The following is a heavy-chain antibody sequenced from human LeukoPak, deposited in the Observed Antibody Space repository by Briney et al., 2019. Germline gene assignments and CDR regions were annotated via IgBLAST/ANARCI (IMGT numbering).Heavy chain of an antibody. Sequence: GGSLRLSCAASVLIVNSNYMSWVRQAPGKGLECVSVIYSGCSTYHSDSVKGRFTKSRDNSKSTLYIQMNRLRAEDTAAYYCARAKPKNMVRGLIMRRESRYYFDYWGQGTLVTVSS. D-gene: IGHD3-10*01. CDR2: IYSGCST. J-gene: IGHJ4*02. CDR3: ARAKPKNMVRGLIMRRESRYYFDY. V-gene: IGHV3-53*01. CDR1: VLIVNSNY.